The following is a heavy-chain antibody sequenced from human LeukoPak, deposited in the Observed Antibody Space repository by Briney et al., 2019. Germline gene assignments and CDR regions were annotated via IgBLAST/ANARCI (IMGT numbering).Heavy chain of an antibody. CDR2: IIPIFGTA. CDR3: ARDSLYYGSGSYHSPFDY. J-gene: IGHJ4*02. V-gene: IGHV1-69*05. CDR1: GGTFSSYA. Sequence: SVKVSCKASGGTFSSYAISWVRQAPGQGLEWMGRIIPIFGTANYAQKFQGRVTITTDESTSTAYMELSSLRSEDTAAYYCARDSLYYGSGSYHSPFDYWGQGTLVTVSS. D-gene: IGHD3-10*01.